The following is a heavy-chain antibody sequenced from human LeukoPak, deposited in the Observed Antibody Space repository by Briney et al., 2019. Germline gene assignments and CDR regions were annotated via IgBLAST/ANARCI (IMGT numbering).Heavy chain of an antibody. J-gene: IGHJ4*02. CDR3: ASLAVAGPSGY. V-gene: IGHV3-20*04. Sequence: GGSLRLSCAASGFTFDDYGMSWVRQAPGKGLEWVSGINWNGGSTGYADPVKGRFTISRDNAKNSLYLQMNSLRAEDTALYYCASLAVAGPSGYWGQGTLVTVSS. D-gene: IGHD6-13*01. CDR1: GFTFDDYG. CDR2: INWNGGST.